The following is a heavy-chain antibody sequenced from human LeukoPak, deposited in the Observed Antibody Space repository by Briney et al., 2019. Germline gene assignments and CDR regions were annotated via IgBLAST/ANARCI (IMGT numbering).Heavy chain of an antibody. Sequence: GGSLRLSCAASGFTFSSYSMNWVRQAPGKGLEWVSSISSSSSYIYYADSVKGRFTISRDNAKNSLYLQMNSLRAEDTAVYYCARDLRSEGIAALPVYFDYWGQGTLVTVSS. CDR1: GFTFSSYS. CDR2: ISSSSSYI. CDR3: ARDLRSEGIAALPVYFDY. D-gene: IGHD6-6*01. V-gene: IGHV3-21*01. J-gene: IGHJ4*02.